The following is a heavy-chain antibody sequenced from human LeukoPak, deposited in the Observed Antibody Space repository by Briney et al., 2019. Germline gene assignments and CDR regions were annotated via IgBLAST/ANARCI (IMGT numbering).Heavy chain of an antibody. CDR1: GGSISSYY. Sequence: SETLSLTCTVSGGSISSYYWSWIRQPPGKGLEWIGYIYYSGSTNYNPSLKSRVTISVDTSKNQFSLKLSSVTAADTAVYYCARVRILRGNAFDIWGQGTMVTVSS. V-gene: IGHV4-59*08. CDR3: ARVRILRGNAFDI. J-gene: IGHJ3*02. CDR2: IYYSGST. D-gene: IGHD3-10*01.